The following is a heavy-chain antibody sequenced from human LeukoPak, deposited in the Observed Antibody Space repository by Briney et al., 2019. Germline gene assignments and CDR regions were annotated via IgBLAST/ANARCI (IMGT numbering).Heavy chain of an antibody. V-gene: IGHV3-7*01. CDR2: IKQDGSER. CDR3: ARARDIWVISYFDY. CDR1: GFTFSSYW. Sequence: GGSLRLSCGASGFTFSSYWMGWVRQAPGKGLDGVANIKQDGSERYYVGSVKGRFTISRDNAKNSLYLQMNSLRGEDTAVYYCARARDIWVISYFDYWGQGTLVTVSS. J-gene: IGHJ4*02. D-gene: IGHD3-22*01.